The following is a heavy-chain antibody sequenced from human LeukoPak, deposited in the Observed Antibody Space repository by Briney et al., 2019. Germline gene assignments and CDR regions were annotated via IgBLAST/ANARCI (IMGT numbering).Heavy chain of an antibody. J-gene: IGHJ4*02. CDR1: GGSISSYY. D-gene: IGHD3-22*01. CDR2: IYISGST. CDR3: ARGGYYDSSGYFWFDY. Sequence: SETLSLTCTVSGGSISSYYWSWIRQPAGKGLEWIGRIYISGSTNYNPSLKSPVTMSVDASKNQFSLKLSSVTAADTAVYYCARGGYYDSSGYFWFDYWGQGTLVTVSS. V-gene: IGHV4-4*07.